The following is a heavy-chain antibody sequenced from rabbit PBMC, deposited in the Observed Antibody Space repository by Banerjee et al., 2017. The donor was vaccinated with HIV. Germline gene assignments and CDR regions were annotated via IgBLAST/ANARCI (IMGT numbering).Heavy chain of an antibody. J-gene: IGHJ4*01. D-gene: IGHD4-1*01. CDR2: INTSSGNT. CDR1: GFSFSNKYV. CDR3: ARVTGSVWGVGFGL. V-gene: IGHV1S45*01. Sequence: QEQLKETGGGLVQPGGSLTLSCKASGFSFSNKYVMCWVRQAPGKGLEWIACINTSSGNTVYASWAKGRFTISKTSSTTVTLQMTSLTAADTATYFCARVTGSVWGVGFGLWGQGTLVTVS.